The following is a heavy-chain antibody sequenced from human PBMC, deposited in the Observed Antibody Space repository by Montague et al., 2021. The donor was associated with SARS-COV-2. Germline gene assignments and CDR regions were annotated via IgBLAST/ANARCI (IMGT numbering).Heavy chain of an antibody. J-gene: IGHJ4*02. CDR2: INDRGVTSY. D-gene: IGHD4-11*01. V-gene: IGHV4-34*01. CDR3: ARWDPQTLTVISLRGKSANDY. Sequence: SDTLSLTCAVYGESFSGLFWSWIRQHPGKGLEWIAEINDRGVTSYNYNPSLGSRVTISADTPKNQFSLKLRSVTAADTAVYYCARWDPQTLTVISLRGKSANDYWGQGTLVTVSS. CDR1: GESFSGLF.